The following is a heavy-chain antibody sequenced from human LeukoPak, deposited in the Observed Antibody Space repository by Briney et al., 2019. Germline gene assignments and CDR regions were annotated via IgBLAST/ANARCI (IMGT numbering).Heavy chain of an antibody. CDR1: GYTFTGYY. Sequence: ASVKVSCKASGYTFTGYYMHWVRQAPGQGLEWMGWINPNSGGTNYAQKFQGRVTMTRDTSISTAYMELSRLRSDDTAVYYCARVHGSSWYPAVRGRNWFDPWGQGTLVTVSS. CDR3: ARVHGSSWYPAVRGRNWFDP. D-gene: IGHD6-13*01. V-gene: IGHV1-2*02. J-gene: IGHJ5*02. CDR2: INPNSGGT.